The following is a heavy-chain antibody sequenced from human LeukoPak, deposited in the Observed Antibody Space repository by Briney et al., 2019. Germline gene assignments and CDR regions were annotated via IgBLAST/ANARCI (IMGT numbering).Heavy chain of an antibody. J-gene: IGHJ4*02. CDR1: GFTFSNAW. D-gene: IGHD3-10*01. V-gene: IGHV3-15*01. Sequence: PGGSLRLSCAASGFTFSNAWMSWVRQAPGKGLEWVGRIKSKTDGGTTDYAAPVKGRFTISRDDSKNTLYLQMNSLKTEDTAVYYCTTVTYGSGSPFDYWGQGTLVTVSS. CDR3: TTVTYGSGSPFDY. CDR2: IKSKTDGGTT.